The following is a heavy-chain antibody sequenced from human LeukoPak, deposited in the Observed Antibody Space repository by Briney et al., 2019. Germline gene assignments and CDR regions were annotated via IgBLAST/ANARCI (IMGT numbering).Heavy chain of an antibody. J-gene: IGHJ6*03. V-gene: IGHV4-34*01. CDR2: INHSGST. CDR1: GFTFSNYE. CDR3: ARQKGVGWLQPDYYYYMDV. D-gene: IGHD5-24*01. Sequence: GSLRLSCAASGFTFSNYEMNWVRQPPGKGLEWIGEINHSGSTNYNPSLKSRVTISVDTSKNQFSLKLSSVTAADTAVYYCARQKGVGWLQPDYYYYMDVWGKGTTVTISS.